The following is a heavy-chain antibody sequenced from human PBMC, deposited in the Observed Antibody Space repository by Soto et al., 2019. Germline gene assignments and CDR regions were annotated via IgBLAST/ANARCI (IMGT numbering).Heavy chain of an antibody. D-gene: IGHD2-2*01. J-gene: IGHJ5*02. Sequence: PSETLSLTCTVSGGSISSYYWSWIRQPPGKGLEWIGYIYYSGSTNYNPSLKSRVTISVDTSKNQFSLKLSSVTAADTAVYYCARVGSDCISTSCYEWFDPWGQGTLVTVSS. CDR1: GGSISSYY. V-gene: IGHV4-59*01. CDR2: IYYSGST. CDR3: ARVGSDCISTSCYEWFDP.